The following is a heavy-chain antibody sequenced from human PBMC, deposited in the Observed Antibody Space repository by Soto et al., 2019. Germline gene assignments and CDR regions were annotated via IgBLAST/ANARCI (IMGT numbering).Heavy chain of an antibody. V-gene: IGHV1-69*13. J-gene: IGHJ5*02. CDR2: IIPIFGTA. CDR3: AREWSPRGYYDSSGYYEKTGNWFDP. D-gene: IGHD3-22*01. CDR1: GGTFSSYA. Sequence: SVKVSCKASGGTFSSYAISWVRQAPGQGLEWMGGIIPIFGTANYAQKFQGRVTITADESTSTAYMELSSPRSEDTAVYYCAREWSPRGYYDSSGYYEKTGNWFDPWGQGTLVTVSS.